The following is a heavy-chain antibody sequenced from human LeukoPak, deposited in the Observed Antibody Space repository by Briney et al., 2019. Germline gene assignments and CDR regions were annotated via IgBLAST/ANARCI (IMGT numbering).Heavy chain of an antibody. V-gene: IGHV4-34*01. CDR1: GGSFSGYY. CDR2: INHSGST. CDR3: ARGCVFDY. Sequence: SETLSLTCAVYGGSFSGYYWSWIRQPPGKGLEWIGEINHSGSTNYNPSLKSRVTISVDTSKNQFSLKLSSVTATDTAVYYCARGCVFDYWGQGTLVTVSS. J-gene: IGHJ4*02.